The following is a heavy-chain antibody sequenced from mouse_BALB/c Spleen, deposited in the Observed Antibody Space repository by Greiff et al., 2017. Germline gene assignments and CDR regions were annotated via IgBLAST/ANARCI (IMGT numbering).Heavy chain of an antibody. CDR3: TTMITTWFAY. CDR1: GYTFTDYA. CDR2: ISTYYGDA. J-gene: IGHJ3*01. V-gene: IGHV1S137*01. Sequence: VKLMESGTVLVRPGVSVKISCKGSGYTFTDYAMHWVKQSHAKSLEWIGVISTYYGDASYNQKFKGKATMTVDKSSSTAYMELARLTSEDSAIYYCTTMITTWFAYWGQGTLVTVSA. D-gene: IGHD2-4*01.